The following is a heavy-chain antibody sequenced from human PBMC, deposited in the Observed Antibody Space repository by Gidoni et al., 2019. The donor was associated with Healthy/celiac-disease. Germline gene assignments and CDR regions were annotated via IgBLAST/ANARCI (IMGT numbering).Heavy chain of an antibody. CDR3: ARLSTTRWYYFDY. Sequence: QLQLQESGPGLVKPSETLSLTCTVPGGSISSSSYYWGWIRQPPGKGLEWIGSIYSRGSPSSNPSLKSRVTISVDTSKHQFSLKLSSVPAADTAVYSCARLSTTRWYYFDYWCQGTLVTVSS. J-gene: IGHJ4*02. D-gene: IGHD1-26*01. CDR2: IYSRGSP. V-gene: IGHV4-39*01. CDR1: GGSISSSSYY.